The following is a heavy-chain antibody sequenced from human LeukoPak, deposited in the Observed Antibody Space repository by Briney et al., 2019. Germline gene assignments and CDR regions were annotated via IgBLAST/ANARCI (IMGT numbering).Heavy chain of an antibody. CDR2: TSAGFT. V-gene: IGHV3-23*01. CDR3: AKNYGSSVNWFDP. D-gene: IGHD3-10*01. Sequence: GGSLRLSCAASGFTFSSYAMSWVRQAPGKGLEWVSTTSAGFTYYADSVTGRFTISRDNSKNTLYLQMNSLRAEDTAVYYCAKNYGSSVNWFDPWGQGTLVTVSS. J-gene: IGHJ5*02. CDR1: GFTFSSYA.